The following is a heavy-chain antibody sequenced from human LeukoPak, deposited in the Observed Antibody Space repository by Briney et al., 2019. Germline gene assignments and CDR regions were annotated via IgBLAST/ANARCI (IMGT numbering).Heavy chain of an antibody. CDR3: ARDYDYGDYPGY. Sequence: GGSLRLSCAASGFTFSSYWMHCVRQAPGKGLVWVSRINSDGSSTSYADSVKGRFTISRDNAKNTLYLQMNSLRAEDTAVYYCARDYDYGDYPGYWGQGTLVTVSS. J-gene: IGHJ4*02. CDR1: GFTFSSYW. CDR2: INSDGSST. V-gene: IGHV3-74*01. D-gene: IGHD4-17*01.